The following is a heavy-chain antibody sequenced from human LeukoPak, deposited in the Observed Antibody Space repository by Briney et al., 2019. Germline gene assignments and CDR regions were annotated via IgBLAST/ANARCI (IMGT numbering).Heavy chain of an antibody. Sequence: GASVTVSCKASGYTFTGSYMHWVRLAPGQGHEWMGWINPNSGGTNYAQKFQGRATMTRDTSTSTVYMGLTSLTSEDTAVYYCARRRYDISGYALGPLDNWGQGTLVTVSS. D-gene: IGHD3-22*01. CDR2: INPNSGGT. J-gene: IGHJ4*02. CDR1: GYTFTGSY. V-gene: IGHV1-2*02. CDR3: ARRRYDISGYALGPLDN.